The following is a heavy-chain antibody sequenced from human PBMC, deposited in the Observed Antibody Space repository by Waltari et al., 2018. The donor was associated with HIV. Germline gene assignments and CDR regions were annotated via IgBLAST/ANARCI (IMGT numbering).Heavy chain of an antibody. D-gene: IGHD3-10*01. J-gene: IGHJ4*02. CDR1: GFTFSSYW. CDR2: IKQEGSEK. V-gene: IGHV3-7*04. CDR3: ARGGFYGSGSKVN. Sequence: EVQLVESGGGLVQPGGSLRLSCAASGFTFSSYWMSWVGQAPGKGLEVGANIKQEGSEKYDVDSVNGRFTSSRDNAENSLYLQRNGLRAEDTAVYYCARGGFYGSGSKVNWGQGTLVTVSS.